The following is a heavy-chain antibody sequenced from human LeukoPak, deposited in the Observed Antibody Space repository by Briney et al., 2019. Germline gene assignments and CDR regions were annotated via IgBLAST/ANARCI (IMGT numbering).Heavy chain of an antibody. CDR2: IYYSGST. CDR1: GVSLSSRSYY. J-gene: IGHJ6*02. D-gene: IGHD3-3*01. CDR3: ARHEHDDFWDGMDV. V-gene: IGHV4-39*01. Sequence: PSETLSLTCTVSGVSLSSRSYYWGWIRQPPGKGLEWIGSIYYSGSTYYNPSLKSRVTMSVDTSKNQFSLKLSSVTAADTAVYYCARHEHDDFWDGMDVWGQGTTVTVSS.